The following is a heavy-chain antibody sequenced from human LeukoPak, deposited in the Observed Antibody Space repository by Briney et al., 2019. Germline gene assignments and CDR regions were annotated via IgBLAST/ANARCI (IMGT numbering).Heavy chain of an antibody. Sequence: GGSLRLSCAASGFTFSSYGMHWVRQAPGKGLEWVSAISGSGGSTYYADSVKGRFTISRDNSKNTLYLQMNSLRAEDTAVYYCAKTEGSGIAVAGYYFDYWGQGTLVTVSS. CDR2: ISGSGGST. CDR1: GFTFSSYG. D-gene: IGHD6-19*01. V-gene: IGHV3-23*01. J-gene: IGHJ4*02. CDR3: AKTEGSGIAVAGYYFDY.